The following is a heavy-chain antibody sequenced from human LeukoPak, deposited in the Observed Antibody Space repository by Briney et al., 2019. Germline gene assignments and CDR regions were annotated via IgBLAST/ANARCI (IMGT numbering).Heavy chain of an antibody. CDR2: IYYSGST. CDR3: ARMRSVTIRSYYYYYMDV. D-gene: IGHD4-17*01. J-gene: IGHJ6*03. V-gene: IGHV4-59*01. CDR1: GGSISSYY. Sequence: SETLSLTCTVSGGSISSYYWSWIRQPPGKGLEWIGYIYYSGSTNYNPPLKSRVTISVDTSKNQSSLKLSSVTAADTAVYYCARMRSVTIRSYYYYYMDVWGKGTTVTVSS.